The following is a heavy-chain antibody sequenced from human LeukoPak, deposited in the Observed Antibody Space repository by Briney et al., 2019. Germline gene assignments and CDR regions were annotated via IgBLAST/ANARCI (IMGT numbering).Heavy chain of an antibody. CDR3: ARDLIVGATTEYYFDY. Sequence: ASVKLSCKASGYTFTGYYMHWVRQAPGQGLEWMGWINPYSGGTNYAQKFQGRVTMTRGTSISTADMGLSRLRSDDTAVYYCARDLIVGATTEYYFDYWGQGTLVTVSS. V-gene: IGHV1-2*02. J-gene: IGHJ4*02. CDR2: INPYSGGT. CDR1: GYTFTGYY. D-gene: IGHD1-26*01.